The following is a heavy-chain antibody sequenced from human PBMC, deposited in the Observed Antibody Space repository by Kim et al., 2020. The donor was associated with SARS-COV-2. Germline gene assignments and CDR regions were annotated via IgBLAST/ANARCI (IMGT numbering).Heavy chain of an antibody. CDR2: ISYDGSNK. V-gene: IGHV3-30*18. CDR3: AKELRFLEWLEYYYYGMDV. D-gene: IGHD3-3*01. J-gene: IGHJ6*02. CDR1: GFTFSSYG. Sequence: GGSLRLSCAASGFTFSSYGMHWVRQAPGKGLEWVAVISYDGSNKYYADSVKGRITISRDNSKNTLYLQMNSLRTEDTAVYYCAKELRFLEWLEYYYYGMDVWGQGTTVTVSS.